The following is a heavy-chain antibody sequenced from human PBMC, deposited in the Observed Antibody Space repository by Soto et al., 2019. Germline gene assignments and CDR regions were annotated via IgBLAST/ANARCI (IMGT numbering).Heavy chain of an antibody. D-gene: IGHD3-10*01. V-gene: IGHV1-18*01. CDR1: GYTFTSYG. Sequence: QVQLVQSGAEVKKPGASVKVSCKASGYTFTSYGITWVQQAPGQGLEWMGWISGYNANTNYAQKFQDRVTMTTDTSTTTAYMELRSLRSDDTAVYYCAREDYYGSGINYGMDVWGQGTTVTVSS. CDR2: ISGYNANT. CDR3: AREDYYGSGINYGMDV. J-gene: IGHJ6*02.